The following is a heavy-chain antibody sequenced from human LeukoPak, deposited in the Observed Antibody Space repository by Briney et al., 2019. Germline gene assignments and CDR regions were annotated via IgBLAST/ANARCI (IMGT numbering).Heavy chain of an antibody. D-gene: IGHD3-10*01. V-gene: IGHV4-34*01. CDR2: INHSGST. CDR1: GGSFSGYY. J-gene: IGHJ5*02. Sequence: SETLSLTCAVYGGSFSGYYWSWIRQPPGKGLEWIGEINHSGSTNYNPSLKSRVTISVDTSKDQFSLKLSSVTAADTAVYYCAREIPKRITYYYGSGKKNWFDPWGQGTLVTVSS. CDR3: AREIPKRITYYYGSGKKNWFDP.